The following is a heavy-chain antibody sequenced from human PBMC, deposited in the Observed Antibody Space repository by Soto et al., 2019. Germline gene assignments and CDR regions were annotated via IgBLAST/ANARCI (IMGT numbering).Heavy chain of an antibody. J-gene: IGHJ4*02. CDR2: ISGSGGST. CDR1: GFTFSSYA. D-gene: IGHD2-15*01. CDR3: AKMPIVVVVAAAYYFDY. Sequence: GGSLRLSCAASGFTFSSYAMSWVRQAPGKGLEWVSAISGSGGSTYYADSVKGRFTISRDNSKNTLYLQMNSLRAEDTAVYYCAKMPIVVVVAAAYYFDYWGQGTLVTVS. V-gene: IGHV3-23*01.